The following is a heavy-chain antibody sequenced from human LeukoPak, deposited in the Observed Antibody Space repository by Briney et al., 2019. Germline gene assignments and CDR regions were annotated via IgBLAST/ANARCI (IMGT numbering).Heavy chain of an antibody. CDR1: GFTFSSYA. J-gene: IGHJ4*02. CDR3: AKDLYDSSGYYYLFDY. D-gene: IGHD3-22*01. CDR2: ISGSGGST. V-gene: IGHV3-23*01. Sequence: GGSLRLSCAASGFTFSSYAMSWVRQAPGRGLEWVSAISGSGGSTYYADSVKGRFTISRDHSKNTLYLQMNSLRAEDTAVYYCAKDLYDSSGYYYLFDYWGQGTLVTVSS.